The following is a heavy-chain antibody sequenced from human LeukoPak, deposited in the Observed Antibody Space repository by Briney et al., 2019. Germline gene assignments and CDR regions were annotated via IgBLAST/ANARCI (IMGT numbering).Heavy chain of an antibody. CDR2: ISTDGSTT. CDR1: GFTFRSYW. J-gene: IGHJ3*02. D-gene: IGHD3-10*01. CDR3: AKDHYVSGRYDAFDI. V-gene: IGHV3-74*01. Sequence: GGSLRLSCAASGFTFRSYWMHWVRQAPGKGLVWVSRISTDGSTTNYADSVKGRFTSSRDNAKNTLYLQMNSLRAEDTAVYYCAKDHYVSGRYDAFDIWGQGTMVTVSS.